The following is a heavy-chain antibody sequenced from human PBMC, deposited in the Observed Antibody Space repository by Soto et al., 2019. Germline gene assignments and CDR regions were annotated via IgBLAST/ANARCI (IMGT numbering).Heavy chain of an antibody. CDR3: ARMWQPRGYYYYYAMDV. D-gene: IGHD3-10*01. Sequence: QVTLKESGPVLVKPTETLTLTCTVSGFSLNNAKMGVSWIRQPPGKALEWLEHIFSNDEKSYSTSLTRRLTISNDTSKSQVVLTMTSMDPVDTATYYCARMWQPRGYYYYYAMDVWGQGTTVTVSS. J-gene: IGHJ6*02. CDR1: GFSLNNAKMG. V-gene: IGHV2-26*01. CDR2: IFSNDEK.